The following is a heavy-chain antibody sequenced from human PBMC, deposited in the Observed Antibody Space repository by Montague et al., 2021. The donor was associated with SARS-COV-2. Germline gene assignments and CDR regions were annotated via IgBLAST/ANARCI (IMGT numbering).Heavy chain of an antibody. CDR3: ARAGSGSYSFYYYYGMDV. J-gene: IGHJ6*02. Sequence: SETLSPTCTVSGGTISSSYWRWIRQPAGKGLEWIGRFYTTGSTNYKPSLKSRVTMSVDTSKNQFSLKLSSVTAADTAVYYCARAGSGSYSFYYYYGMDVWGQGTTVTVSS. D-gene: IGHD3-10*01. V-gene: IGHV4-4*07. CDR2: FYTTGST. CDR1: GGTISSSY.